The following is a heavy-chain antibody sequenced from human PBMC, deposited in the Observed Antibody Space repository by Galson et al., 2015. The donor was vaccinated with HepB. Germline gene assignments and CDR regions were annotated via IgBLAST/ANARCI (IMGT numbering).Heavy chain of an antibody. CDR3: ARSFT. CDR2: INHSGST. J-gene: IGHJ5*02. Sequence: SETLSLTCAVYGGSFSGYYWSWIRQPPGKGLEWIGEINHSGSTNYNPSLKSRVTISVDTSKNQFSLKLSSVTAADAAVYYCARSFTWGQGTLVTVSS. V-gene: IGHV4-34*01. CDR1: GGSFSGYY.